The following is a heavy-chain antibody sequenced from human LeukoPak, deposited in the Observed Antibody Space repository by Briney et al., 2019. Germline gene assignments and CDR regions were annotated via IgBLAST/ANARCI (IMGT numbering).Heavy chain of an antibody. CDR2: IGAYNGNT. Sequence: GASVKVSCKASGYTFTSYGISWVRQAPGQGREWMGWIGAYNGNTNYAQKLQGRVTMTTDTSTSTAYMELRSLRSDDTAVYYCARDHAVPAAIRHYGMDVWGKGTTVTVSS. CDR1: GYTFTSYG. V-gene: IGHV1-18*04. J-gene: IGHJ6*04. D-gene: IGHD2-2*01. CDR3: ARDHAVPAAIRHYGMDV.